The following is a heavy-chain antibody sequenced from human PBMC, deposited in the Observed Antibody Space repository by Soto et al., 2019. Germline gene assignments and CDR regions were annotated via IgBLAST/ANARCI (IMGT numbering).Heavy chain of an antibody. V-gene: IGHV3-74*01. CDR1: GFTFRNYW. D-gene: IGHD1-1*01. Sequence: EVQLVESGGGSVQPGGSLRLSCAASGFTFRNYWMYWVRQTPGKGLVWVSRVSPDGTSTGHEDSVRGRFTISRDNAKDTVYMEMNSLRVDDTALFYCVRGTNDWSGMDFWGRGTLVTVSS. CDR3: VRGTNDWSGMDF. J-gene: IGHJ4*02. CDR2: VSPDGTST.